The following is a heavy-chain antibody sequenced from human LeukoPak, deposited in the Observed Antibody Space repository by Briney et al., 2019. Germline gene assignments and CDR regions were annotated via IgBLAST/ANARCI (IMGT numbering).Heavy chain of an antibody. V-gene: IGHV4-30-2*01. CDR2: IYHSGST. J-gene: IGHJ5*02. D-gene: IGHD3-10*01. Sequence: SQTLSFTCAVSGGSISSGGYSWSWIRQPPGKGLEWIGYIYHSGSTYYNPSLKSRVTISVDRSKNQFSLKLSSVTAADTAVYYCARGLRGSGSYYMYNWFDPWGQGTLVTVSS. CDR1: GGSISSGGYS. CDR3: ARGLRGSGSYYMYNWFDP.